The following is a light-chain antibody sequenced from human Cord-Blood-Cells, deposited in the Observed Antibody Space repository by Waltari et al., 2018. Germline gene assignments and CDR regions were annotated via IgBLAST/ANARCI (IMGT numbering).Light chain of an antibody. Sequence: EIVLTQSPAPLSLSPGERATLSCSASQSVSSYLAWYQQKPVQAPRLIIYDSSNRATGIPARVSGSGSGSDIDLTISSLEPEDYAVYYCQRRSNWPITFGQGTRLEIK. J-gene: IGKJ5*01. V-gene: IGKV3-11*01. CDR1: QSVSSY. CDR2: DSS. CDR3: QRRSNWPIT.